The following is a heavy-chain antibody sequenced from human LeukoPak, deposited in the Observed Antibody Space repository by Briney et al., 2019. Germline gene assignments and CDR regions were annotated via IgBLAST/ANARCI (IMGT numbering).Heavy chain of an antibody. CDR2: INPNNGGT. Sequence: GASVTVSCMTSGYTFTGYYVHWVRQAPGQGLEWMGWINPNNGGTEYAQKFRGRVTMTRDTSTGTAYMNLNSLRSDDTAVYYCARDGSQMTIAGTAVDYWGQGTLVTVSS. J-gene: IGHJ4*02. V-gene: IGHV1-2*02. CDR1: GYTFTGYY. CDR3: ARDGSQMTIAGTAVDY. D-gene: IGHD1-7*01.